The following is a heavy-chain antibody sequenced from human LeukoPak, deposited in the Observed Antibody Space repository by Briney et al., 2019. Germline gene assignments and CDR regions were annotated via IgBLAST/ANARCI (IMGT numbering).Heavy chain of an antibody. CDR3: ARASTGYYFDY. J-gene: IGHJ4*02. V-gene: IGHV1-46*01. CDR2: INPSGGST. CDR1: GYTFTSYY. Sequence: ASVKVSCKACGYTFTSYYMHWVRQAPGQGLEWMGIINPSGGSTSYAQKFQGRVTMTRDTSTSTVYMELSSLRSEDTAVYYCARASTGYYFDYWGQGTLVTVSS. D-gene: IGHD2-8*02.